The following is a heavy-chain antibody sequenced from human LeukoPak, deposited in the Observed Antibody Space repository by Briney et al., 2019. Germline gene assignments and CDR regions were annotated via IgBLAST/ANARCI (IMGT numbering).Heavy chain of an antibody. CDR1: GFTFSRYV. V-gene: IGHV3-23*01. D-gene: IGHD3-22*01. Sequence: GGSRRLSCAASGFTFSRYVMSWVRQAPGKGLEWVSAIISSGGNTYYADSVKGRFTISRDNSKNTLYLQMNSLRAEDTAVYFCARDYYDTSGYPPEPFDNWGQGTLVTVSS. J-gene: IGHJ4*02. CDR3: ARDYYDTSGYPPEPFDN. CDR2: IISSGGNT.